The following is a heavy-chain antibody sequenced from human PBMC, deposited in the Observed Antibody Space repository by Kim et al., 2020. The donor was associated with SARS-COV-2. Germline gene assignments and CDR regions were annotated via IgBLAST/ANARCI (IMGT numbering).Heavy chain of an antibody. D-gene: IGHD2-21*02. J-gene: IGHJ5*02. CDR3: TRDCGGDCHWFDH. CDR1: GFMFSSYE. V-gene: IGHV3-48*03. Sequence: GGSLRLSCTASGFMFSSYEMNWVRQAPGKGLEWISYISGSGSDRYYADSVKGRFTISRDNAKYSVYLQMNSLRAEDSAVYYCTRDCGGDCHWFDHWGQGPLVTVSS. CDR2: ISGSGSDR.